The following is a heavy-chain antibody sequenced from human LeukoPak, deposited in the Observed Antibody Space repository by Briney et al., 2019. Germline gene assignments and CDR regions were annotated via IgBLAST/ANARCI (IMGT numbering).Heavy chain of an antibody. CDR3: ARGSAALDY. V-gene: IGHV4-34*01. D-gene: IGHD6-13*01. J-gene: IGHJ4*02. Sequence: SETLSLTCAVYGGSFSGYYWSWIRQPPGKGLEWIGEINHSGSTNYNPSLKSRVTISVDTSKNQFSLKLSSVTAADTAVYYCARGSAALDYWGQGTLVTVSS. CDR2: INHSGST. CDR1: GGSFSGYY.